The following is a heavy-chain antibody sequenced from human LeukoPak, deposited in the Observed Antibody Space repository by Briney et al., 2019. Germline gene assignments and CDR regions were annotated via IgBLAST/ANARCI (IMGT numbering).Heavy chain of an antibody. V-gene: IGHV3-23*01. CDR3: ARRPGLERYYFDY. Sequence: GGSLRLSCAASGFTFRSYAMSGVRQAPGKGLQWVSTISGSGGSTYYADSVKGRFTISRDNSKNTLYLQMNSLRAEDTAVYYCARRPGLERYYFDYWGQGTLVTVSS. J-gene: IGHJ4*02. CDR2: ISGSGGST. D-gene: IGHD1-1*01. CDR1: GFTFRSYA.